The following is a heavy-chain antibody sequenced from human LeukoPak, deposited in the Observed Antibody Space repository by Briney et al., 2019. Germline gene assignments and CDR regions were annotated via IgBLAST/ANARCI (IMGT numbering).Heavy chain of an antibody. CDR3: ARGRTFYNGYSYVGYYFDY. CDR2: IKQDGSEK. J-gene: IGHJ4*02. Sequence: GGSLRLSCAASGFTFSSYWMSWVRQPPGKGLEWVANIKQDGSEKYYVDSVKGRFTISRDNAKNSLYLQMNSLRAEDTAVYYCARGRTFYNGYSYVGYYFDYWGQGTVVTVSS. V-gene: IGHV3-7*04. D-gene: IGHD5-18*01. CDR1: GFTFSSYW.